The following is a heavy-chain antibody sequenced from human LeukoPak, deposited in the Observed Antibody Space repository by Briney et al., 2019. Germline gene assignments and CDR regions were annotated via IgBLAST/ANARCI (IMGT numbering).Heavy chain of an antibody. CDR3: AKESSGPMGY. CDR1: GFTFDDYA. CDR2: ISWNSGSI. V-gene: IGHV3-9*01. Sequence: PGRSLRLSCAASGFTFDDYAMHWVRQAPGKGLEWVSGISWNSGSIGYADSVKGRFTISRDNAKNSLYLQMNSLRAEDTALYYCAKESSGPMGYWGQGTLATVSS. D-gene: IGHD3-22*01. J-gene: IGHJ4*02.